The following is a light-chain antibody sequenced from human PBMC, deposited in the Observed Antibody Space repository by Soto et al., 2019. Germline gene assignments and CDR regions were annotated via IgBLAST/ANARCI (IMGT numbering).Light chain of an antibody. CDR2: AAS. J-gene: IGKJ1*01. Sequence: DIQLTQSPSFLSASVGDRVTITCRASQGISSYLAWYQQKPGKAPNLLIYAASTLQSGVPSRFSGSGSGTEVTLTISSLQPEDFTTYYCQQLNSYPRTFGQGTKVEI. CDR3: QQLNSYPRT. CDR1: QGISSY. V-gene: IGKV1-9*01.